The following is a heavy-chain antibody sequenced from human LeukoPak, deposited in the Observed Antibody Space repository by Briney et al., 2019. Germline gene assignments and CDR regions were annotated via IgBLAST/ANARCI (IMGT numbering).Heavy chain of an antibody. Sequence: ASVKVSCKASGYSFTTYAMNWLRQAPGQGLEWMGWINPNTGNPTYAPGFTGRFVFSLDTSVSTAYLQISGLKADDTAVYYCARAYQPLGGLSLPDYWGQGTLVSVSS. CDR3: ARAYQPLGGLSLPDY. J-gene: IGHJ4*02. D-gene: IGHD3-16*02. CDR2: INPNTGNP. V-gene: IGHV7-4-1*02. CDR1: GYSFTTYA.